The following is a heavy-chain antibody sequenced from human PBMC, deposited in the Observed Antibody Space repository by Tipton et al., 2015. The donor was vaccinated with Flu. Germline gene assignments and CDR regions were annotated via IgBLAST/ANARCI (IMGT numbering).Heavy chain of an antibody. J-gene: IGHJ4*02. V-gene: IGHV4-38-2*02. CDR3: ATYYYGSGTQSAFDY. CDR1: GYSISSGYY. D-gene: IGHD3-10*01. CDR2: IFHGGST. Sequence: LRLSCTVSGYSISSGYYWGWIRQPPGKGLEWIGSIFHGGSTYYNPSLKSRVTISVDTSKNQFSLKLSSVTAADTAVYYSATYYYGSGTQSAFDYWGQGTLVTVSS.